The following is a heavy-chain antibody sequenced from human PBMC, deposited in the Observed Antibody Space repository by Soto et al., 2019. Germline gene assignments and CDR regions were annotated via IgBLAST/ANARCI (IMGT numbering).Heavy chain of an antibody. V-gene: IGHV3-30*18. J-gene: IGHJ4*02. D-gene: IGHD3-3*01. Sequence: QVQLVESGGGVVQPGRSLRLSCAASGFTFSSYGMHWVRQAPGKGLEWVAVIPYDGSNKYYADSVKGRFTISRDNSKNTLYLQMNSLRAEDTAMYYCAKDARSGYRTVSYFFDYWGQGALVTVSS. CDR2: IPYDGSNK. CDR1: GFTFSSYG. CDR3: AKDARSGYRTVSYFFDY.